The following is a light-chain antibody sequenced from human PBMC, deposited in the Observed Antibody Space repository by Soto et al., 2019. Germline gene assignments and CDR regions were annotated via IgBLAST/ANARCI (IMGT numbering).Light chain of an antibody. CDR2: EVS. CDR1: SSDVGSYNV. Sequence: QSALTQPASVSGSPGQSITISCTGTSSDVGSYNVVSWYQQHPGKAPKLLIYEVSKRPSGVSDRFSGSKSGNTASLTISGLQAEDEADYPCCSYAGSSSAYVFGTGTKLTVL. J-gene: IGLJ1*01. V-gene: IGLV2-23*02. CDR3: CSYAGSSSAYV.